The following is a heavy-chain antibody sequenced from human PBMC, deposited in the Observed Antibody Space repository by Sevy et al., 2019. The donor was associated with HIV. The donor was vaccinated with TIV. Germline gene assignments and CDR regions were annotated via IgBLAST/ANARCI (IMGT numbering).Heavy chain of an antibody. CDR3: AKNENFWSGYLAMDV. D-gene: IGHD3-3*01. Sequence: GGSLRLSCTTSGFTFTSYAMNWVRQAPGKGLEWVSTIFRNFRGVDVTYDADSVKGRFTISRDSSRNTLYLQMNSLRAEDTAVYYCAKNENFWSGYLAMDVWGQGTTVTVSS. J-gene: IGHJ6*02. CDR2: IFRNFRGVDVT. CDR1: GFTFTSYA. V-gene: IGHV3-23*01.